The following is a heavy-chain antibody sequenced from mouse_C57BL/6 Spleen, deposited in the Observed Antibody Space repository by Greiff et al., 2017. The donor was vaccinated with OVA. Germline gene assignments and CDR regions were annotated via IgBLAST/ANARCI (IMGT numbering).Heavy chain of an antibody. V-gene: IGHV2-2*01. CDR1: GFSLTSYG. J-gene: IGHJ4*01. D-gene: IGHD1-1*01. CDR3: ARNRDYYGSSYYAMDY. Sequence: VMLVESGPGLVQLSQSLSITCTVSGFSLTSYGVHWVRQSPGKGLEWLGVIWSGGSTDYNAAFISRLSISKDNSKSQVFFKMNSLQADDTAIYYCARNRDYYGSSYYAMDYWGQGTSVTVSS. CDR2: IWSGGST.